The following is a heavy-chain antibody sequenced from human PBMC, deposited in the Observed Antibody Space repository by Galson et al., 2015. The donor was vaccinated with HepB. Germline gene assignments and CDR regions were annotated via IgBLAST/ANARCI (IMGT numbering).Heavy chain of an antibody. V-gene: IGHV3-11*01. Sequence: SLKLSCAASGFTFSDYYMSWIRQAPGKGLEWVSYISSSGSTIYYADSVKGRFTISRDNAKNSLYLQMNSLRAEDTAVYYCARSNYDILTGYYTGDYFDYWGQGTLVTVSS. CDR1: GFTFSDYY. J-gene: IGHJ4*02. CDR3: ARSNYDILTGYYTGDYFDY. CDR2: ISSSGSTI. D-gene: IGHD3-9*01.